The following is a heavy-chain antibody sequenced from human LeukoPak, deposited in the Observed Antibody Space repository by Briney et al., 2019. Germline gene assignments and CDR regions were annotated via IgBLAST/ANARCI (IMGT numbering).Heavy chain of an antibody. Sequence: SETLSLTCTVSGGSISSYYWSWIRQPPGKRLEWIGYIYYSGSTNYNPSLKSRVTISVDTSKNQVSLKLSSVTAADTAVYYCARLIAARYDYYYYMDVWGKGTTVTVSS. D-gene: IGHD6-6*01. J-gene: IGHJ6*03. V-gene: IGHV4-59*01. CDR3: ARLIAARYDYYYYMDV. CDR2: IYYSGST. CDR1: GGSISSYY.